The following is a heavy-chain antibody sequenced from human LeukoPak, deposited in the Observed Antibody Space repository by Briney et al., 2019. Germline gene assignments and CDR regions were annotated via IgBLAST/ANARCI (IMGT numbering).Heavy chain of an antibody. Sequence: PGGSLRLSCAASGFTFSDYYMSWIRQALGKGLEWVSYISSRDSIIWYADSVKGRFTISRDNAKNSLYLQMNSLRAEDTAVYYCARALYSSTCDAFDIWGQGTMVTVSS. V-gene: IGHV3-11*04. J-gene: IGHJ3*02. CDR3: ARALYSSTCDAFDI. D-gene: IGHD6-13*01. CDR1: GFTFSDYY. CDR2: ISSRDSII.